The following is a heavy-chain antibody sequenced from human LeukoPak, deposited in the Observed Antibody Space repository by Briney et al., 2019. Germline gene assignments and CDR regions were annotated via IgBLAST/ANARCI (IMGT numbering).Heavy chain of an antibody. J-gene: IGHJ5*02. CDR2: IYYSGST. CDR1: GGSISSYY. V-gene: IGHV4-59*01. D-gene: IGHD2-2*02. CDR3: ARDRPPTYGAYPDNWFDP. Sequence: SETLSLTCTVSGGSISSYYWSWIRQPPGKGLEWIGYIYYSGSTNYNPSLKSRVTISVDTSKNQSSLELSSVTAADTAVYYCARDRPPTYGAYPDNWFDPWGQGTLVTVSS.